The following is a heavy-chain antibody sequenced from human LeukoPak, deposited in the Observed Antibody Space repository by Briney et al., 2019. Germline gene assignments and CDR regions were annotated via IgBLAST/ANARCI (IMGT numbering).Heavy chain of an antibody. D-gene: IGHD2-15*01. Sequence: GGSLRLSCAASGFTFSSFGMHWVRQAPGKGLEWVAFIRYDGSNKYYADSVKGRFTISRDNSKNTLYLQMNSLRAEDTAVYYCAKEVAATFDYWGQGTLVTVSS. J-gene: IGHJ4*02. V-gene: IGHV3-30*02. CDR3: AKEVAATFDY. CDR1: GFTFSSFG. CDR2: IRYDGSNK.